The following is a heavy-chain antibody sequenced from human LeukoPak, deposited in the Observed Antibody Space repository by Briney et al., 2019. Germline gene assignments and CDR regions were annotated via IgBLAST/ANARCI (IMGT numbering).Heavy chain of an antibody. J-gene: IGHJ4*02. CDR3: VKEMATITSPFDY. D-gene: IGHD5-24*01. CDR1: AFTFSAFA. CDR2: INSNGRST. Sequence: GGSLRRSCSASAFTFSAFAMHWVRQAPGKGLEYVSAINSNGRSTYYADSMKGRVTISRDNSKNTVYLQMTSLRPEDTAVYYCVKEMATITSPFDYWGQGTLVTVSS. V-gene: IGHV3-64D*09.